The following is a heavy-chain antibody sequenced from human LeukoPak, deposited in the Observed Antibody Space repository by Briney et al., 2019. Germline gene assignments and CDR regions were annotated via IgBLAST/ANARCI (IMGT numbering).Heavy chain of an antibody. CDR2: IYIGGTT. D-gene: IGHD3-16*01. CDR3: AREISRFGI. CDR1: AFNFSGNY. Sequence: PGGSLRLSRVDSAFNFSGNYMTWVRQAPGKGLEWVSAIYIGGTTYYADSVKGRFTISRDNPKSTLYLQMHSLRAEDTAVYYCAREISRFGIWGQGTLVTVSS. J-gene: IGHJ4*02. V-gene: IGHV3-66*01.